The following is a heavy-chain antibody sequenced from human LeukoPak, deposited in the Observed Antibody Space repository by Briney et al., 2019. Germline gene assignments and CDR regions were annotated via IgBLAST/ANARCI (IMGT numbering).Heavy chain of an antibody. Sequence: GRSLRLSRAASGFTFSGYGMHWVRQAPGKGLEWVAVISYDGSNKYYADSVKGRFTISRDNSNNMLYLQMNSLRAEDTAVYYCAKDSPGWFDPWGQGTLVTVSS. V-gene: IGHV3-30*18. J-gene: IGHJ5*02. CDR2: ISYDGSNK. CDR3: AKDSPGWFDP. CDR1: GFTFSGYG.